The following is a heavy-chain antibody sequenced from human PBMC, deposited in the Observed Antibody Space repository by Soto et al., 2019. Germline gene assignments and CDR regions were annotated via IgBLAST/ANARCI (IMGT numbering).Heavy chain of an antibody. D-gene: IGHD3-16*02. CDR1: GCSISSGGYY. Sequence: SETLSLTCTVSGCSISSGGYYWSWIRQHPGKGLEWIGYIYYSGSTYYNPSLKSRVTISVDTSKNQLSLKLSSVTAADTAVYYCARSYPLLDRVDYWGQGTLVTVSS. CDR3: ARSYPLLDRVDY. J-gene: IGHJ4*02. V-gene: IGHV4-31*03. CDR2: IYYSGST.